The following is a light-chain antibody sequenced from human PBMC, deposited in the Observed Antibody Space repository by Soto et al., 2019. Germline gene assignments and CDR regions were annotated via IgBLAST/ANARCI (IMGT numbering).Light chain of an antibody. CDR2: DVS. V-gene: IGLV2-14*01. CDR3: SSYASSSTYV. J-gene: IGLJ1*01. CDR1: SRDVGGYNY. Sequence: QSALTQPASVSGSPGQSITISCTGTSRDVGGYNYVSWYQQHPGKAPKLIIFDVSNRPSGLSNRFSGSKSGNTASLTISGLQAEDEADYYCSSYASSSTYVFGTGTKLTVL.